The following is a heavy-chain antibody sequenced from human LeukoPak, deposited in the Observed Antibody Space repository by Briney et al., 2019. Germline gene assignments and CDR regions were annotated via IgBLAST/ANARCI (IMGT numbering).Heavy chain of an antibody. D-gene: IGHD1-26*01. Sequence: GGSLRLSCAASGFTFTNYAVSWVRQATGKGLEWASAISGSGGRTFYADSVKGRFTISRDNSRNMVYLEMNSRRVEDTAVYYCGKDSYVGVNWFDPRGQGTLVTVSS. J-gene: IGHJ5*02. CDR3: GKDSYVGVNWFDP. CDR2: ISGSGGRT. V-gene: IGHV3-23*01. CDR1: GFTFTNYA.